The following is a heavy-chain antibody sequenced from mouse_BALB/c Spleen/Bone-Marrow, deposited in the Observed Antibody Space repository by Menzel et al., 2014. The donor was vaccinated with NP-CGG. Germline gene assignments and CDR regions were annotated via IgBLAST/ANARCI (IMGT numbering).Heavy chain of an antibody. CDR1: GYAFSVYW. CDR2: IYPGDGDT. V-gene: IGHV1-80*01. CDR3: ARGGISVDY. J-gene: IGHJ2*01. Sequence: LQESGAELVRPGSSVKISCKASGYAFSVYWMNWVKQRPGQGLEWIGQIYPGDGDTNYNGKFKGRATLTADKSSNTAYMQLSSLTSEDSAVYFCARGGISVDYWGQGTTLTVSS.